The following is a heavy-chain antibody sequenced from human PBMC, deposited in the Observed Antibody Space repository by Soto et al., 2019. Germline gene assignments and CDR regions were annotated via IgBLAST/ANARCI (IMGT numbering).Heavy chain of an antibody. CDR1: GGTFSSYT. D-gene: IGHD2-8*01. Sequence: SVKVSCKASGGTFSSYTISWVRQAPGQGLEWMGRIIPILGIANYAQKFQGRVTITADKSTSTAYMELSSLRSEDTAVYYCARISNGGYYYMDVWGKGTTVTVSS. CDR2: IIPILGIA. V-gene: IGHV1-69*02. CDR3: ARISNGGYYYMDV. J-gene: IGHJ6*03.